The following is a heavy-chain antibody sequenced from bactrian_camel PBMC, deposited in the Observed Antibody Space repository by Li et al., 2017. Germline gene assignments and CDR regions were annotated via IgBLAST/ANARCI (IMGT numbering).Heavy chain of an antibody. CDR3: AADRPSFGLLCGLWSARFNY. Sequence: QVQLVESGGGSVQAGGSLRLSCVVSGITFRTASMGWFRQAPGKAREGVAIIDIDGARTYADSVRGRFTISKDNAEYTLYLQMNSLKPEDTAVYYCAADRPSFGLLCGLWSARFNYWGQGTQVTVS. CDR2: IDIDGAR. J-gene: IGHJ4*01. D-gene: IGHD1*01. CDR1: GITFRTAS. V-gene: IGHV3S53*01.